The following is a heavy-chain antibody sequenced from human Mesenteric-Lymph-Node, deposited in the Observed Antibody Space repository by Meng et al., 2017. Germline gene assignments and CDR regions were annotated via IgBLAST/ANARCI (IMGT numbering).Heavy chain of an antibody. CDR3: AGLQAYFDY. Sequence: GESLKISCAASGFTFSSYAMHWVRQAPGKGLEWVAVISYDGSNKYYADSVKGRFTISRDNSKNTLYLQMNSLRAEDTAVYYCAGLQAYFDYWGQGTLVTVSS. D-gene: IGHD5-24*01. J-gene: IGHJ4*02. CDR2: ISYDGSNK. V-gene: IGHV3-30*04. CDR1: GFTFSSYA.